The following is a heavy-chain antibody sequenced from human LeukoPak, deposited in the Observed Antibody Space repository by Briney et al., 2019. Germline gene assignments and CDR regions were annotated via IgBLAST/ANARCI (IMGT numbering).Heavy chain of an antibody. CDR3: ARLPTFYFDSSHYHYDY. V-gene: IGHV3-23*01. D-gene: IGHD3-22*01. CDR2: ISGSGGST. J-gene: IGHJ4*02. Sequence: AGGSLRLSCAASGFTFSSYAISWVRQAPGKGLEWVSAISGSGGSTYYADSVKGRFTISRDNSKNTLYLQMNSLRAEDTAVYYCARLPTFYFDSSHYHYDYWGRGTQVTVSS. CDR1: GFTFSSYA.